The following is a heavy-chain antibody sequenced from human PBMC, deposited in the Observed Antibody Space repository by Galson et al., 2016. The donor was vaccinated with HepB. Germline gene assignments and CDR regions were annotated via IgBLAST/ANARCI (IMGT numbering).Heavy chain of an antibody. CDR1: GVFIDSSFY. V-gene: IGHV4-31*03. CDR3: ARGYMTLVRGLVRRPVLFDP. D-gene: IGHD3-10*01. J-gene: IGHJ5*02. Sequence: TLSLTCSVSGVFIDSSFYWSWIRQHPGKGLEWIAYIYPNGNTYSNPSLSSRLILSVDTSKNQFSLSLRSVSAADTAIYFCARGYMTLVRGLVRRPVLFDPWGPGTLVTVSS. CDR2: IYPNGNT.